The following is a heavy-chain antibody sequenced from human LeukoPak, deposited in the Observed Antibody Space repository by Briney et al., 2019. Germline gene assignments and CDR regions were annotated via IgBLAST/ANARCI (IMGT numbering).Heavy chain of an antibody. CDR3: ARAPIRFLEWFDP. D-gene: IGHD3-3*01. V-gene: IGHV3-21*01. CDR1: GFTFSSYS. CDR2: ISSSSSYI. J-gene: IGHJ5*02. Sequence: GGSLRLSCAASGFTFSSYSMNWVRQAPGKGLEWVSSISSSSSYIYYADSVKGRFTISRDNAENSLYLQMNSLRAEDTAVYYCARAPIRFLEWFDPWGQGTLVTVSS.